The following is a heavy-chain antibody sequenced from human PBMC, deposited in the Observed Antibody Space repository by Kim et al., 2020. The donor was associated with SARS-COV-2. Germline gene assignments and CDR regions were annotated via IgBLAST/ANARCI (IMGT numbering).Heavy chain of an antibody. J-gene: IGHJ6*02. Sequence: SETLSLTCAASGVSISSNNWWCWVRQPPGRGLEWIGDIYHSGTTNYNPSLKSRVTISVDKSKNQFSLILTSVTAADTAIFYCARPVAGSGWDVWGQGTTVTVSS. CDR1: GVSISSNNW. D-gene: IGHD6-19*01. V-gene: IGHV4-4*02. CDR3: ARPVAGSGWDV. CDR2: IYHSGTT.